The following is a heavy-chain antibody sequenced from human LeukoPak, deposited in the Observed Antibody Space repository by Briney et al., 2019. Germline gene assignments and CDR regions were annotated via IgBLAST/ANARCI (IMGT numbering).Heavy chain of an antibody. Sequence: PSETLSLTCAVYGGSFSGYYWSWIRQPPGKGLEWIGEINHSGSTNYNPSLKSRVTISVDTSKNQFSLKLSSVTAADTAVYYCARHSAITMVRGVPYNWFDPWGQGTLVTVSS. CDR3: ARHSAITMVRGVPYNWFDP. CDR1: GGSFSGYY. J-gene: IGHJ5*02. CDR2: INHSGST. V-gene: IGHV4-34*01. D-gene: IGHD3-10*01.